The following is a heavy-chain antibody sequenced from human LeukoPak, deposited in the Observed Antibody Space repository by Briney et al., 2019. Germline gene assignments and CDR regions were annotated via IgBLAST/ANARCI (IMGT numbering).Heavy chain of an antibody. J-gene: IGHJ6*02. CDR2: IIVGSGNT. D-gene: IGHD3-10*01. Sequence: SVKVSCKASGFTFTSSAMQWVRQARGQRLEWIGWIIVGSGNTNYAQKFKERVTITRYMSTSTAYMGLSSLRSEDTAVYYCTAPRYYYDSGSYYKYYYYYGMDVWGQGTTVTVSS. V-gene: IGHV1-58*02. CDR3: TAPRYYYDSGSYYKYYYYYGMDV. CDR1: GFTFTSSA.